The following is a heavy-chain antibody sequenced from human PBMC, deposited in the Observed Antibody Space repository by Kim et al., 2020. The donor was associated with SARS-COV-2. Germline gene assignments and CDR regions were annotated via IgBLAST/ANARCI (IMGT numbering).Heavy chain of an antibody. J-gene: IGHJ4*02. D-gene: IGHD1-26*01. Sequence: NYAQKLQGRVTMTTDTSTSTAYMELRSLRSDDTAVYYCARDQLVGATFDYWGQGTLVTVSS. V-gene: IGHV1-18*01. CDR3: ARDQLVGATFDY.